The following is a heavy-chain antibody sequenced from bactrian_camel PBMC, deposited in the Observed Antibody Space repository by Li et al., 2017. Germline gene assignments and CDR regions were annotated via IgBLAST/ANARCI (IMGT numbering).Heavy chain of an antibody. V-gene: IGHV3S55*01. CDR2: RDSDGNT. J-gene: IGHJ6*01. Sequence: HVQLVESGGGSVQPGGSLTLSCAISGRSNENYFLAWFRQAPGKEREAVAVRDSDGNTEFADSVKGRFSISRDNAKSTLYLHMNSLKTEDTAVYYCATRGIIYGGTYYRAFGYWGQATQVTVS. CDR1: GRSNENYF. D-gene: IGHD7*01. CDR3: ATRGIIYGGTYYRAFGY.